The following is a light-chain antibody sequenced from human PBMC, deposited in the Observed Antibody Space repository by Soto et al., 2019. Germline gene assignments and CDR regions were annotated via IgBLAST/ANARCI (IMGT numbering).Light chain of an antibody. Sequence: QSALTQPPSVSGSPGQSITISCTGTSSDVGGYNYVSWYQQHPGKAPKLMIYEVSNRPSGVSNRFSGSTSGNTASLTISGLEADDDAYYYCSSDTSSSTAFGTGTQLTVL. J-gene: IGLJ6*01. CDR1: SSDVGGYNY. V-gene: IGLV2-14*01. CDR2: EVS. CDR3: SSDTSSSTA.